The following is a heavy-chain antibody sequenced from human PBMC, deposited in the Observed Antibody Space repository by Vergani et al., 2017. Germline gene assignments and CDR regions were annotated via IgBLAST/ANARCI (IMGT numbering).Heavy chain of an antibody. D-gene: IGHD7-27*01. Sequence: QVQLVQSGAEVKKPGASVKVSCKASGYIFTGYYIHWVRQAPRQGLEWMGWINPDNGYTNSAQKFQGRVTMTRDTSISTAHMELRRLRYDDTAVYYCASWGSDGFDIGGQGTMVRVSS. CDR3: ASWGSDGFDI. V-gene: IGHV1-2*02. J-gene: IGHJ3*02. CDR2: INPDNGYT. CDR1: GYIFTGYY.